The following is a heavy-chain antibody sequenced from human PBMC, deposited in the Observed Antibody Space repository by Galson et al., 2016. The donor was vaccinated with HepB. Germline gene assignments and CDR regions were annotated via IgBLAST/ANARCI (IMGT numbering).Heavy chain of an antibody. CDR1: GFIFSTYT. V-gene: IGHV3-21*01. CDR3: ARESGSMRSSSEGWFDP. J-gene: IGHJ5*02. Sequence: SLRLSCAAPGFIFSTYTMTWVRQAPGKGLEWVSSLSSNSAYEYYAVSIEGRFTISRDNAKNSLYPQMNSLRAEDTAVYYCARESGSMRSSSEGWFDPWGQGTLVTVSS. D-gene: IGHD2/OR15-2a*01. CDR2: LSSNSAYE.